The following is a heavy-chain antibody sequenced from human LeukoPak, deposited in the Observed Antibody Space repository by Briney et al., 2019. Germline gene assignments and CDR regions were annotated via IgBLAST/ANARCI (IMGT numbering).Heavy chain of an antibody. CDR3: ARRPLYDSSGYYQVDY. V-gene: IGHV4-39*01. CDR2: IYYSGST. Sequence: SETLSLTCTVSGASISSYYWGWIRQPPGKGLEWIGSIYYSGSTYYNPSLKSRATISVDTSKNQFSLKLSSVTAADTAVYYCARRPLYDSSGYYQVDYWGQGTLVTVSS. D-gene: IGHD3-22*01. CDR1: GASISSYY. J-gene: IGHJ4*02.